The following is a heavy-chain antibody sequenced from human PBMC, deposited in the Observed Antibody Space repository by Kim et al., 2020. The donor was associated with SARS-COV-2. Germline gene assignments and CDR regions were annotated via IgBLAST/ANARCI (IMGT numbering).Heavy chain of an antibody. J-gene: IGHJ4*02. CDR2: ISSSIDYT. CDR3: ARVSLGSSSWYYFDY. CDR1: GFTFSDYY. Sequence: GGSLRLSCAASGFTFSDYYMSWIRQAPGKGLEWVSYISSSIDYTNHADSLKGRFTISRDNAKNSLYLQMNSLRADDTAVYYCARVSLGSSSWYYFDYWGQGTLVTVSS. D-gene: IGHD6-13*01. V-gene: IGHV3-11*05.